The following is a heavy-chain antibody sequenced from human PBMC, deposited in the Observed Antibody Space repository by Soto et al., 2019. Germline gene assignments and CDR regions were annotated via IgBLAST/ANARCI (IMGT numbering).Heavy chain of an antibody. CDR2: IYSSGHT. CDR1: VCSIISYY. J-gene: IGHJ3*02. CDR3: AREVETDALDI. V-gene: IGHV4-59*01. Sequence: SATXSLTCTFSVCSIISYYFSWVRQPPGKGLEWIGYIYSSGHTIYTPSLKSRVTLSVDTSKNQFSLKLRSVTAADTAVYFCAREVETDALDIWGKGTMV.